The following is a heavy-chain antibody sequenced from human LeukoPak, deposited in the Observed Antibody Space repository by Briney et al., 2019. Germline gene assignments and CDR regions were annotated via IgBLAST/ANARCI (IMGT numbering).Heavy chain of an antibody. CDR1: GFTFDDYA. Sequence: PGGSLRLSCAASGFTFDDYAMHWVRQAPGKGLEWVSGISWNSGSIGYADSVKGRFTIPRDNAKNSLYLQMNSLRAEDTALYYCAKDVGHMVRGGFDYWGQGTLVTVSS. D-gene: IGHD3-10*01. CDR2: ISWNSGSI. J-gene: IGHJ4*02. CDR3: AKDVGHMVRGGFDY. V-gene: IGHV3-9*01.